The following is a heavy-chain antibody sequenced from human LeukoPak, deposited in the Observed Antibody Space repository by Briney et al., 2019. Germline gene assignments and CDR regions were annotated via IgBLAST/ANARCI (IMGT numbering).Heavy chain of an antibody. CDR2: IYSGGTT. Sequence: GGSLRLSCAASGFTDSTNCMTWVRQAPGKGLEWVSTIYSGGTTYYADSVMGRFTISRHNSRNTLYLQMNSLRAEDTAVYYCARVDTVMAYYFDLWGQGTLVTVSS. J-gene: IGHJ4*02. CDR1: GFTDSTNC. V-gene: IGHV3-53*04. D-gene: IGHD5-18*01. CDR3: ARVDTVMAYYFDL.